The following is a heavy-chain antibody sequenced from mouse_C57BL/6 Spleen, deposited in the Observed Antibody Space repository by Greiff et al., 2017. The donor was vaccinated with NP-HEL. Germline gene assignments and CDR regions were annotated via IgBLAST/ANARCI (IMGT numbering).Heavy chain of an antibody. CDR3: ANTGTGYAMDY. Sequence: EVQLQESGGGLVKPGGSLKLSCAASGFTFSDYGMHWVRQAPEKGLEWVAYISSGSSTIYYADTVKGRFTISRDNAKNTLFLQMTSLRSEDTAMYYCANTGTGYAMDYWGQGTSVTVSS. CDR1: GFTFSDYG. D-gene: IGHD4-1*01. CDR2: ISSGSSTI. V-gene: IGHV5-17*01. J-gene: IGHJ4*01.